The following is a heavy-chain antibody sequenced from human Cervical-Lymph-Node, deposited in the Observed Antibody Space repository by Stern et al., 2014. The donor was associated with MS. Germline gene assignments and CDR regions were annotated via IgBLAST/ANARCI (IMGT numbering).Heavy chain of an antibody. CDR3: ARHYDILTGYYGTLYYYYGMDV. CDR2: ISSSSSYI. CDR1: GFTFSSYS. V-gene: IGHV3-21*01. Sequence: EVQLVESGGGLVKPGGSLRLSCAASGFTFSSYSMNWVRQAPGKGLEWVSSISSSSSYIYYADSVKGRFTISRDNAKNSLYLQMNSLRAEDTAVYYCARHYDILTGYYGTLYYYYGMDVWGQGTTVTVSS. J-gene: IGHJ6*02. D-gene: IGHD3-9*01.